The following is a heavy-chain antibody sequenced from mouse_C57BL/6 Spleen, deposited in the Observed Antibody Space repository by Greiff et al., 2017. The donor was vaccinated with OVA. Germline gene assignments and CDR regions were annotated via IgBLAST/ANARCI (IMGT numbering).Heavy chain of an antibody. CDR1: GYTFTSYW. CDR2: IDPSDSET. D-gene: IGHD1-1*01. Sequence: QVQLQQPGAELVRPGSSVKLSCKASGYTFTSYWMHWVKQRPIQGLEWIGNIDPSDSETHYNQKFKDKATLTVDKSSSTAYMQLSSLTSADSAVYYCARPDYYGSSPDVWGTGTTVTVSS. CDR3: ARPDYYGSSPDV. J-gene: IGHJ1*03. V-gene: IGHV1-52*01.